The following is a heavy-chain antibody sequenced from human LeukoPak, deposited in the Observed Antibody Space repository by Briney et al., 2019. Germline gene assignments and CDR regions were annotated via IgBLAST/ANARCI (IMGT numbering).Heavy chain of an antibody. J-gene: IGHJ6*02. D-gene: IGHD2-2*01. CDR2: ISAYSGNT. CDR3: ARYNYCSSTSCYYYYYYGMDV. CDR1: GYTFTNYA. Sequence: ASVKVSCKTSGYTFTNYAINWVRQAPGQGLEWMGWISAYSGNTNYAQKLQGRVTMTTDTSTSTAYMELRSLRSDDTAVYYCARYNYCSSTSCYYYYYYGMDVWGQGTTVTVSS. V-gene: IGHV1-18*01.